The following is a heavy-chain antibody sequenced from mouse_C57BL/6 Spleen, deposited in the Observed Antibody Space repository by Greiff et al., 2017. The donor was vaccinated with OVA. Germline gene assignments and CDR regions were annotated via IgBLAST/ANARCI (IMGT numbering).Heavy chain of an antibody. V-gene: IGHV1-59*01. Sequence: VQLQQPGAELVRPGTSVKLSCKASGYTFTSYWMHWVKQRPGQGLEWIGVIDPSDSYTNYNQKFKGKATLTVDTSSSTAYMQLSSLTSEDSAVYYCAGGSSGTWFAYWGQGTLVTVSA. CDR2: IDPSDSYT. CDR1: GYTFTSYW. D-gene: IGHD3-2*02. CDR3: AGGSSGTWFAY. J-gene: IGHJ3*01.